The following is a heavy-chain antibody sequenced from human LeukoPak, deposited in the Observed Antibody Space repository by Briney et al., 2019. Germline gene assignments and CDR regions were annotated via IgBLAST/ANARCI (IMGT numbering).Heavy chain of an antibody. D-gene: IGHD3-3*01. Sequence: AETLSLTCTVSGGSVSSGSYYWRWIRQPPGKGLEWIGYIYYSGSTNYNPSLKSRVTISVDTSKNKFSLKLSSVTAADTAVYYCARAASDFWSGYYYYYMDVWGKGTTVTVSS. V-gene: IGHV4-61*01. J-gene: IGHJ6*03. CDR1: GGSVSSGSYY. CDR3: ARAASDFWSGYYYYYMDV. CDR2: IYYSGST.